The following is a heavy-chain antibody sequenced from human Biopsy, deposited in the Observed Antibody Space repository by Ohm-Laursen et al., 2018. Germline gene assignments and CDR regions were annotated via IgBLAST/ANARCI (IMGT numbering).Heavy chain of an antibody. J-gene: IGHJ5*02. D-gene: IGHD3-22*01. CDR3: ARGDYFDSNGYFWFDP. CDR2: ISSGGRA. CDR1: GGSISDDY. V-gene: IGHV4-59*07. Sequence: SDTLSLTCSVSGGSISDDYWNWIRQPPGKGLQVIGYISSGGRAKYNPSLKSRLTISLDTSKNQLSLRLSSVTAADSAIYYCARGDYFDSNGYFWFDPWGQGTLVTVSS.